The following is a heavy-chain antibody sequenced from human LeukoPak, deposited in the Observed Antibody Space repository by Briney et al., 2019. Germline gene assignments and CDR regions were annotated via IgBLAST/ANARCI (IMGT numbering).Heavy chain of an antibody. CDR1: GVTFSTYS. V-gene: IGHV3-48*04. Sequence: GGSLRLSCAASGVTFSTYSMNWVRQAPGKGLEWVSYISSSGSTIYYADSVKGRFTISRDNAKNSLYLQMNSLRAEDTAVYYCARFTRSASYEVYWGQGTLVTVSS. J-gene: IGHJ4*02. CDR2: ISSSGSTI. CDR3: ARFTRSASYEVY. D-gene: IGHD3-10*01.